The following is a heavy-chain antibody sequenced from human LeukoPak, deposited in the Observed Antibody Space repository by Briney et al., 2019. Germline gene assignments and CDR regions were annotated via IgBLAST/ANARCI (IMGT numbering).Heavy chain of an antibody. J-gene: IGHJ5*02. V-gene: IGHV3-66*02. D-gene: IGHD2-2*01. CDR2: IYSGGST. CDR1: GFIVSSNY. Sequence: GGSLRLSCAASGFIVSSNYMSWVRQAPGKGLEWVSVIYSGGSTYYADSVKGRFTISRDNSKNTLYLQMNSLRAEDTAVYYCARDLPAAGPRFDPWGQGTLVTVSS. CDR3: ARDLPAAGPRFDP.